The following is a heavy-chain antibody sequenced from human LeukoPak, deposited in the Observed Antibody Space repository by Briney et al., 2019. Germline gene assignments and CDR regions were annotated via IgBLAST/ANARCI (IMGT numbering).Heavy chain of an antibody. CDR2: INLNSGGT. Sequence: ASVKVSCKASGYTFTDYYMHWVRQAPGQGLEWMGWINLNSGGTGYALEFQGRVMMTRDTSISTAYMELSRLRSDDTAVYYCARDYLWGGSDAFDMWGQGTMVIVSS. CDR3: ARDYLWGGSDAFDM. J-gene: IGHJ3*02. CDR1: GYTFTDYY. V-gene: IGHV1-2*02. D-gene: IGHD3-16*01.